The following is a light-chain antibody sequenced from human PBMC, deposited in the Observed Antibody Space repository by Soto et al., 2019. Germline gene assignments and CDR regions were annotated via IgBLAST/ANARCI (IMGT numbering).Light chain of an antibody. CDR3: QLGRDT. Sequence: EIVLTKSPETLSLSLGERATLSCRASQRVARSIAWYQQKPGQAPRLLIYEVSNRATAIPARFSGSGSGADFTLTISSLEPEDFAVYYCQLGRDTFGQGTKLEIK. J-gene: IGKJ2*01. CDR2: EVS. V-gene: IGKV3-11*01. CDR1: QRVARS.